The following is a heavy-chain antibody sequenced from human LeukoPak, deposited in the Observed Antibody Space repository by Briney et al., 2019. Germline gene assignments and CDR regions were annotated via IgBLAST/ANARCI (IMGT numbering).Heavy chain of an antibody. Sequence: GGSLRLSCAAPGIPFSSYGIHWVRQAPGKGLEWVAVISYDGSKKHYADSVKGRFTISRDNSKNTLYLQMNSLRAEDTAVYYCAKGGGGHEEDFDYWGQGTLVTVSS. CDR1: GIPFSSYG. J-gene: IGHJ4*02. V-gene: IGHV3-30*18. D-gene: IGHD5-12*01. CDR3: AKGGGGHEEDFDY. CDR2: ISYDGSKK.